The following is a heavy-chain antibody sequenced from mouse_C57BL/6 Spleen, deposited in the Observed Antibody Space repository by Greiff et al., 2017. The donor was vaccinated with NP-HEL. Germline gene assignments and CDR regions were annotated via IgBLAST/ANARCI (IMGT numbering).Heavy chain of an antibody. CDR1: GFTFSSYA. Sequence: EVQGVESGGGLVKPGGSLKLSCAASGFTFSSYAMSWVRQTPEKRLEWVATISDGGSYTYYPDNVKGRFTISRDNAKNNLYLQMSHLKSEDTAMYYCARSFITTGYFDYWGQGTTLTVSS. V-gene: IGHV5-4*01. CDR3: ARSFITTGYFDY. J-gene: IGHJ2*01. CDR2: ISDGGSYT. D-gene: IGHD1-1*01.